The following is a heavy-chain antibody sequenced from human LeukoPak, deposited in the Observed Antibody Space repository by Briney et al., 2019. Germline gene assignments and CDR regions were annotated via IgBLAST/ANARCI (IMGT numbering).Heavy chain of an antibody. Sequence: SETLSLTCAVYGGSFSGYYWSWIRQPPGKGLEWIGEINHSGSTNYNPSLKSRVTISVDTSKNQFSLKPSSVTAADTAVYYCARGDRFGGIDYWGKGTLVTVSS. CDR1: GGSFSGYY. CDR2: INHSGST. V-gene: IGHV4-34*01. J-gene: IGHJ4*01. CDR3: ARGDRFGGIDY. D-gene: IGHD3-10*01.